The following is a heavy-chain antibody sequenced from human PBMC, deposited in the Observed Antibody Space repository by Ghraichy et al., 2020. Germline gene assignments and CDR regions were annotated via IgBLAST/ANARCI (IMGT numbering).Heavy chain of an antibody. V-gene: IGHV4-39*01. J-gene: IGHJ4*02. CDR3: ARHPALTTVTFDF. CDR1: GGSISSSSYY. Sequence: SETLSLTCTVSGGSISSSSYYWGWIRQPPGKGLEWIGSISFSGNTYYNPSLKSRVTISVDTSKNQFSLKLSSVTAADTAVYYCARHPALTTVTFDFWGQGTLVTVSS. D-gene: IGHD4-11*01. CDR2: ISFSGNT.